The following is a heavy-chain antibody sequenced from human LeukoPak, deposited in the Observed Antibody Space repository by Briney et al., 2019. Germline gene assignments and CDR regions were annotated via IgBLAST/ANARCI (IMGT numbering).Heavy chain of an antibody. D-gene: IGHD4-17*01. CDR3: ARVGDYGDYVNWFDP. V-gene: IGHV4-39*07. CDR2: GYHIGST. J-gene: IGHJ5*02. CDR1: GGSISSSSYY. Sequence: SETLSLTCTVSGGSISSSSYYWGWLRQPPGKGLEWIGSGYHIGSTYFNPSLRSRVTILIDIFKNQFSLKMSSVTAADTAIYYCARVGDYGDYVNWFDPWGPGTLVTVSS.